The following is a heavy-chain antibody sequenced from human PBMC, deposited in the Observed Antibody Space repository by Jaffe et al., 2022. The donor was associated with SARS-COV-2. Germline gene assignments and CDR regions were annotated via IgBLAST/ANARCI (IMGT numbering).Heavy chain of an antibody. CDR2: ISSSSSTI. V-gene: IGHV3-48*02. CDR1: GFTFSSYS. CDR3: ARGPYRFLDYYYYGMDV. J-gene: IGHJ6*02. D-gene: IGHD3-3*01. Sequence: EVQLVESGGGLVQPGGSLRLSCAASGFTFSSYSMNWVRQAPGKGLEWVSYISSSSSTIYYADSVKGRFTISRDNAKNSLYLQMNSLRDEDTAVYYCARGPYRFLDYYYYGMDVWGQGTTVTVSS.